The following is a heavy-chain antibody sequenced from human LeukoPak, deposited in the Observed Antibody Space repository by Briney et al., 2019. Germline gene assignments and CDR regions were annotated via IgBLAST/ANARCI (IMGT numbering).Heavy chain of an antibody. J-gene: IGHJ3*02. CDR1: GFTFSSYW. Sequence: PGGSLRLSCAASGFTFSSYWMSWVRQAPGKGLEWVANIKQDGSEKYYVDSVKGRFTISRDNAKNSLYLQMNSLRAEDTAVYYCARDLVGGGDAFDIWGQGTMVTVSS. CDR3: ARDLVGGGDAFDI. CDR2: IKQDGSEK. V-gene: IGHV3-7*01. D-gene: IGHD1-26*01.